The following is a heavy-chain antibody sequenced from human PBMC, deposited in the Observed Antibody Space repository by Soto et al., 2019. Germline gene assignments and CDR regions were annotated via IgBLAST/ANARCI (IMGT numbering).Heavy chain of an antibody. J-gene: IGHJ4*02. D-gene: IGHD2-8*01. V-gene: IGHV4-30-4*01. CDR2: IYYSGST. CDR3: ARVRGVTIYYFDY. Sequence: KPSETLSLTCTVSGGSISSGDYYWSWIRQPPGKGLEWIGYIYYSGSTYYNPSLKSRVTISVDTSKNQFSLKLSSVTAADTAVYYCARVRGVTIYYFDYWGQGTLVTVSS. CDR1: GGSISSGDYY.